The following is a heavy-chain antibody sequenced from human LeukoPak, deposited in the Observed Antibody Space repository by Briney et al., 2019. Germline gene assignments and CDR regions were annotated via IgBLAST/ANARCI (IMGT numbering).Heavy chain of an antibody. Sequence: GGSLRLSCAASGFTFSSYWMNWVRQAPGKGLEWVANIKQDGSEKYYVDSVKGRFTISRDNAKNSLYLQMNSLRAEDTAVYYCAREEAPYYDSSGYDAFDIWGQGTMVTVSS. CDR1: GFTFSSYW. J-gene: IGHJ3*02. D-gene: IGHD3-22*01. CDR3: AREEAPYYDSSGYDAFDI. V-gene: IGHV3-7*01. CDR2: IKQDGSEK.